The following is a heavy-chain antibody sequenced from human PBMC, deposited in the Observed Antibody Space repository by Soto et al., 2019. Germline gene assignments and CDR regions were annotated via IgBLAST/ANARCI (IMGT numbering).Heavy chain of an antibody. V-gene: IGHV1-69*01. J-gene: IGHJ5*02. CDR1: RDSFSIYV. D-gene: IGHD2-2*01. CDR3: ARDCISTSCYYNWFDP. Sequence: SVKISCEASRDSFSIYVIGGVLKAPGQGLEWMGGIIPIFGTANYAQKFQGRVTITADESTSTAYMELSSLRSEDTAVYYCARDCISTSCYYNWFDPWGQGTLVTVS. CDR2: IIPIFGTA.